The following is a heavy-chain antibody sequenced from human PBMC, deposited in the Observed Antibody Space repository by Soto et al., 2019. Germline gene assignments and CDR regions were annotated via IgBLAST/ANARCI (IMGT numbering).Heavy chain of an antibody. CDR3: ARIDFWSGMDV. D-gene: IGHD3-3*01. Sequence: EVQLVESGGGLLQPGGSLRLSCAASGFTFSNYWMNWVRQAPGKGLVWVSRINSDGSTTNYADSVKGRFTISRDNAKNTLHLQMNSLRADHTAVYYCARIDFWSGMDVWGQGTTVTVSS. J-gene: IGHJ6*02. V-gene: IGHV3-74*01. CDR2: INSDGSTT. CDR1: GFTFSNYW.